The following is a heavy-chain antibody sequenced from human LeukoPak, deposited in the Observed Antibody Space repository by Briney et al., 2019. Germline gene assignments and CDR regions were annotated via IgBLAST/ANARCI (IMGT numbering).Heavy chain of an antibody. D-gene: IGHD1-26*01. CDR2: FDPEDGET. CDR1: GYTLTELS. CDR3: ATDSTRSRDYYYYGMDV. J-gene: IGHJ6*02. Sequence: ASVKVSCKVSGYTLTELSMHWVRQAPGKGLEWMGGFDPEDGETIYAQKFQGRVTMTEDTSTDTAYMELSSLRSEDTAVYYCATDSTRSRDYYYYGMDVWGQGTTVTVPS. V-gene: IGHV1-24*01.